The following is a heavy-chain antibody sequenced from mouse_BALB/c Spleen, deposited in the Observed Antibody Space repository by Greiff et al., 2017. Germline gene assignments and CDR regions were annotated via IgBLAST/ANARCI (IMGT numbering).Heavy chain of an antibody. CDR3: ARWLVDY. Sequence: EVMLVESGGGLVKPGGSLKLSCAASGFTFSSYAMSWVRQTPEKRLEWVASISSGGSTYYPDSVKGRFTISRDNSRNILYLQMSSLRSEDTAMYYCARWLVDYWGQGTTLTVSS. J-gene: IGHJ2*01. D-gene: IGHD2-2*01. CDR1: GFTFSSYA. V-gene: IGHV5-6-5*01. CDR2: ISSGGST.